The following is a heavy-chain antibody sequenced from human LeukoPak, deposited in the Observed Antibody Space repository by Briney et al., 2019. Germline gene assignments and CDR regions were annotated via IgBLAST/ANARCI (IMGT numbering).Heavy chain of an antibody. Sequence: SETPSLTCTVSGDSISSGSYYWSWLRQPAGKGLEWIGRIYTSGTTNYNPSLKSRVTISVDTSKNQFSLKLSSVTAADTAVYYCAREDLNPDLDWFDPWGQGTLVTVSS. J-gene: IGHJ5*02. CDR2: IYTSGTT. CDR3: AREDLNPDLDWFDP. V-gene: IGHV4-61*02. CDR1: GDSISSGSYY.